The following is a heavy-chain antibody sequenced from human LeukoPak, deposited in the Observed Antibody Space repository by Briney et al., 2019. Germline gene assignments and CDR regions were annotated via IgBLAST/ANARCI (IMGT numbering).Heavy chain of an antibody. Sequence: PGGSLRLSCAASGLTFRTYAMSWVRQAPGKGLEWVSSISDSGGYTFYAVSVKGRFTISRDNSKNTVYLQMNSLRAEDTAVYYCAKGGSYRSQPYFDYWGQGTPVTVSS. CDR2: ISDSGGYT. CDR1: GLTFRTYA. D-gene: IGHD3-16*02. CDR3: AKGGSYRSQPYFDY. V-gene: IGHV3-23*01. J-gene: IGHJ4*02.